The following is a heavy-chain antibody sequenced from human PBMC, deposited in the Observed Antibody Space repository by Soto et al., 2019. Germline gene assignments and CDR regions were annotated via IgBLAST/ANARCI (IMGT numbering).Heavy chain of an antibody. CDR2: IIPIFGTA. V-gene: IGHV1-69*13. CDR1: GGTFSSYA. Sequence: SVKVSCKASGGTFSSYAISWMRQAPGQGLEWMGGIIPIFGTANYAQKFQGRVTITADESTSTAYMELSSLSSEDTAVYYCARKAAGGNRFDPWGQGTLVTVSS. J-gene: IGHJ5*02. D-gene: IGHD6-13*01. CDR3: ARKAAGGNRFDP.